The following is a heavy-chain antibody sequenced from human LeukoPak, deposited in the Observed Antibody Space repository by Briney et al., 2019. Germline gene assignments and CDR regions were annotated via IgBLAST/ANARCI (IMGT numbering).Heavy chain of an antibody. CDR1: DGSFSNNY. CDR2: IYHSGST. V-gene: IGHV4-34*01. Sequence: PSETLSLTCDVYDGSFSNNYWSWIRQPPGKGLEWIGSIYHSGSTYYNPSLKSRVTISLDTSKNQFSLKLSSVTAADTAVYYCARPAERDYYDSSGYELGGFDYWGQGTLVTVSS. D-gene: IGHD3-22*01. J-gene: IGHJ4*02. CDR3: ARPAERDYYDSSGYELGGFDY.